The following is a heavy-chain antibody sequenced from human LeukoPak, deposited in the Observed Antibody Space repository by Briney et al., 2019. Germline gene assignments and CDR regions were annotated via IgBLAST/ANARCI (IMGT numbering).Heavy chain of an antibody. J-gene: IGHJ3*02. V-gene: IGHV4-59*08. Sequence: PSETLSLTCTVSGGSISSYYWSWIRQPPGKGLERIGYIYYSGSTNYNPSLKSRVTISVDTSKNQFSLKLSSVTAADTAVYYCARLGLGGSGTGAFDIWGQGTMVTVSS. CDR1: GGSISSYY. D-gene: IGHD3-10*01. CDR2: IYYSGST. CDR3: ARLGLGGSGTGAFDI.